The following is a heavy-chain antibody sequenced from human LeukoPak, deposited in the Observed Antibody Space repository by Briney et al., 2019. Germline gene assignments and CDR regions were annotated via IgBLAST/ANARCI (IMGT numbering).Heavy chain of an antibody. CDR2: ISGSSIYI. J-gene: IGHJ4*02. Sequence: PGGSLRLSCAASGFTFSNYVMNWVRQAPGKGLEWVSSISGSSIYIYYADSVKGRFTISRDNAKNSLYLQMNSLRAEDTAVYFCARDPPQLGESDYWGQGSLVTVSS. CDR3: ARDPPQLGESDY. D-gene: IGHD3-10*01. CDR1: GFTFSNYV. V-gene: IGHV3-21*01.